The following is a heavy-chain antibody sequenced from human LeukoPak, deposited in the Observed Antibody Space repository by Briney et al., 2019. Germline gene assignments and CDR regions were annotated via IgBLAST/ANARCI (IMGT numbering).Heavy chain of an antibody. CDR2: IYHTGST. CDR1: GFSISSGHY. Sequence: SETLSLTCTVSGFSISSGHYWGWIRQSPGKGLEWIGSIYHTGSTYYRPSLISRATISMDMSRNQFSLRLSSVTAADTAVYYCARLDYSDYVWGSYRQDYWGQGTLVTVSS. J-gene: IGHJ4*02. D-gene: IGHD3-16*02. V-gene: IGHV4-38-2*02. CDR3: ARLDYSDYVWGSYRQDY.